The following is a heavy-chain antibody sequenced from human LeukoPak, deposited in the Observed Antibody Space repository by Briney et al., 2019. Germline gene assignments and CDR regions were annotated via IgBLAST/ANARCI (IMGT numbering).Heavy chain of an antibody. CDR1: GFTFSSYS. D-gene: IGHD2-15*01. Sequence: GGSLRLSCAASGFTFSSYSMNWVRQAPGKGLEGVSYISSSSSTIYYADSVKGRFTISRDNAKNSLYLQVNRLRAEDTAVYYCARSLTSGYSRAYDYWGQGTLVTVSS. V-gene: IGHV3-48*01. CDR3: ARSLTSGYSRAYDY. J-gene: IGHJ4*02. CDR2: ISSSSSTI.